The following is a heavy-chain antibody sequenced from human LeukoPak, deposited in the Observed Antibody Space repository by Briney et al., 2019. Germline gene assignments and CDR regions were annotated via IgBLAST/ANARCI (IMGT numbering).Heavy chain of an antibody. CDR3: ARARYDTNRAFDI. Sequence: SETLSLTCTVSGGSISSYYWNWIRQPPGKGLEWIGYLYHTGSTNYNPSLKSRVTISVDTSTNQFSLNLNSVTAADTAVYYCARARYDTNRAFDIWGQGTMVTVSS. D-gene: IGHD2-8*01. V-gene: IGHV4-59*01. CDR2: LYHTGST. CDR1: GGSISSYY. J-gene: IGHJ3*02.